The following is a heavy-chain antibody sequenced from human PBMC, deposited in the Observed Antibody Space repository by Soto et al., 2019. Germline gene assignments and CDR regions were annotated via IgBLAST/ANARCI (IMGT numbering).Heavy chain of an antibody. Sequence: LVESLKISCSGSGDSFTSYWIGWVRQMPWKGLEWMGIIYPGDSDTRYSPSFQGQVTISADKSISTAYLQWSSLKASDTAMYYCARSPRSSGSPRGYGMDVWGQGTTVTVSS. CDR3: ARSPRSSGSPRGYGMDV. D-gene: IGHD2-15*01. CDR1: GDSFTSYW. CDR2: IYPGDSDT. J-gene: IGHJ6*02. V-gene: IGHV5-51*01.